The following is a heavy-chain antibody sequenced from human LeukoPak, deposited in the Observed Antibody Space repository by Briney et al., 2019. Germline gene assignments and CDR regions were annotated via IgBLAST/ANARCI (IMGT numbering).Heavy chain of an antibody. V-gene: IGHV4-39*01. Sequence: SETLSLTCTVSGGSISSNNYYWGWIRQPPGKGLEWIGSVFYSGTTYYNPSLKSRVTISVDTSKNQFSLNLTSVTAADTAIYYCARQWSTFWSGYWGQGTLVTVPS. CDR2: VFYSGTT. CDR1: GGSISSNNYY. CDR3: ARQWSTFWSGY. J-gene: IGHJ4*02. D-gene: IGHD3-3*01.